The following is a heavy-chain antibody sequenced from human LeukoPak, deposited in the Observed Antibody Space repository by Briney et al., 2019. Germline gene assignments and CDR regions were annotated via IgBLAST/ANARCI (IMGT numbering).Heavy chain of an antibody. V-gene: IGHV1-69*05. D-gene: IGHD3-22*01. CDR1: GGTFSSYA. CDR2: IIPIFGTA. CDR3: ARGVSVVITTSLDY. Sequence: SVKVSCKASGGTFSSYAISWVRQAPGLGLEWMGGIIPIFGTANYAQKFQGRVTITTDESTSTAYMELSSLRSEDTAVYYCARGVSVVITTSLDYWGQGTLVTVSS. J-gene: IGHJ4*02.